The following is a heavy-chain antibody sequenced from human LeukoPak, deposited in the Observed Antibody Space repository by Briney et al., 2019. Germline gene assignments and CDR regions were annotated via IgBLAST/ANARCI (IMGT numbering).Heavy chain of an antibody. V-gene: IGHV1-2*02. CDR2: INPNSGET. CDR3: ARDRDYSNTERGCHY. CDR1: GYTFTDYY. D-gene: IGHD4-11*01. Sequence: ASVKVRCTTSGYTFTDYYIHWVRQAPGQGLEWMGWINPNSGETNSAQKFQGRVTMTGDTSISTAYMELRRVTSDDTAVYYCARDRDYSNTERGCHYWAERTLVTVSS. J-gene: IGHJ4*02.